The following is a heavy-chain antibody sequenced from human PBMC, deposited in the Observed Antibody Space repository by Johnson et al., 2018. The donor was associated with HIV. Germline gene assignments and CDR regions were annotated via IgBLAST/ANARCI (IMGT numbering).Heavy chain of an antibody. CDR3: ARQYRNSGGRTGAFDI. CDR1: GFTFDDYA. V-gene: IGHV3-9*03. D-gene: IGHD1-26*01. Sequence: VQLVESGGGLVQPGRSLRLSCAASGFTFDDYAMHWVRQAPGKGLEWVSGISWNSGSIGYADSVKGRFTISRDNSRNTRYLQMNSLRAEGMAVYYCARQYRNSGGRTGAFDIWGQGTMVTVSS. J-gene: IGHJ3*02. CDR2: ISWNSGSI.